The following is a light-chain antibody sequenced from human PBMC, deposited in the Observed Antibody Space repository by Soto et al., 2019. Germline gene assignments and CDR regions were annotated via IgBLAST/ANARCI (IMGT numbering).Light chain of an antibody. V-gene: IGKV3-20*01. J-gene: IGKJ1*01. Sequence: EIGLTQSPGTLALSPGERATLSCRAIQSVSSSFVAWFQQKPGQAPRLLIYGTSSRATVIADMFSGIGSGTDCTLTINGLETQDFAMYFCQQYGTSPWTFGKGTKVDIQ. CDR2: GTS. CDR3: QQYGTSPWT. CDR1: QSVSSSF.